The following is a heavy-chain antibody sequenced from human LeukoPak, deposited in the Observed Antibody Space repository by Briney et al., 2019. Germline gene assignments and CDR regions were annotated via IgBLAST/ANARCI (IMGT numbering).Heavy chain of an antibody. J-gene: IGHJ4*02. Sequence: SETLSLTCTVSGGSISSYYWSWIRQSPGKGLEWIGYIYYSGSTNYNPSLRSRLTISVDTSRNQFSLRLSSVTAADTALYYCARVLHSGYSDYWGQGALVTVSS. V-gene: IGHV4-59*01. CDR3: ARVLHSGYSDY. CDR1: GGSISSYY. CDR2: IYYSGST. D-gene: IGHD1-26*01.